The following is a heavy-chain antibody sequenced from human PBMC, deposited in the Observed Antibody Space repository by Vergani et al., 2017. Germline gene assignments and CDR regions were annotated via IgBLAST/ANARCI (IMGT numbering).Heavy chain of an antibody. CDR2: IIPILGIA. J-gene: IGHJ4*02. CDR1: GGTFSSYT. V-gene: IGHV1-69*02. Sequence: QVQLVQSGAEVKKPGSSVKVSCKASGGTFSSYTISWVRQGPGQGLEWMGRIIPILGIANYAQKFQGRVTITADKSTSTAYMELSSLRSEDTAVYYCADVDTAMVTDYWGQGTLVTVSS. D-gene: IGHD5-18*01. CDR3: ADVDTAMVTDY.